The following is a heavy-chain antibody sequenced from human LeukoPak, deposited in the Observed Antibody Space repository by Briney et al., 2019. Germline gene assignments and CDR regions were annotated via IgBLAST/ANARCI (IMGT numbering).Heavy chain of an antibody. V-gene: IGHV3-30*02. J-gene: IGHJ5*01. CDR2: ISYNGGKI. CDR1: GFSFSIYG. CDR3: ARRFDS. Sequence: PGGSLRLSCAASGFSFSIYGMQWVRQAPDKGLEWVTYISYNGGKIHYSDSVKGRFTISRDNSKNTLYLQMNSLRAEDTAVYYCARRFDSWGQGTLVTVSS.